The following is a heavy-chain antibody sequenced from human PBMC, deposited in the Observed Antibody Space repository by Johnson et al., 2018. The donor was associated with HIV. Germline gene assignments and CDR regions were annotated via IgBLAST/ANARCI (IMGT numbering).Heavy chain of an antibody. V-gene: IGHV3-52*01. Sequence: VQLVESGGGLVKTGGSLRLSCAASGFTFSDYYMGWVCQAPEKGREWVGDIKCDGSEKYYVDSVKGRLTISRDNAKNSLYLQVNSLRAEDTAVYYCARDGPWLQSQRDAFDIWGQGTMVTVSS. J-gene: IGHJ3*02. CDR2: IKCDGSEK. CDR3: ARDGPWLQSQRDAFDI. CDR1: GFTFSDYY. D-gene: IGHD5-24*01.